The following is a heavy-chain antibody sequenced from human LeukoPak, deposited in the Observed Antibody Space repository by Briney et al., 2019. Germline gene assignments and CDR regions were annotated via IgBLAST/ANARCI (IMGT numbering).Heavy chain of an antibody. D-gene: IGHD6-13*01. J-gene: IGHJ6*02. CDR2: IYSGGST. Sequence: GGSLRLSCAASRFTVSSNYMSWVRQAPGKGLEWVSVIYSGGSTYYADSVKGRFTISRDNSKNTLYLQMNSLRAEDTAVYYCAGAWYSTLGSGMDVWGQGTTVTVSS. V-gene: IGHV3-53*01. CDR1: RFTVSSNY. CDR3: AGAWYSTLGSGMDV.